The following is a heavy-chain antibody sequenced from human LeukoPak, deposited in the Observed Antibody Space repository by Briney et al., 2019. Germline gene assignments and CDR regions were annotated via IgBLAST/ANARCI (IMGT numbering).Heavy chain of an antibody. V-gene: IGHV3-23*01. CDR1: GFTFSSYA. Sequence: GGPLRLSCAASGFTFSSYAMSWVRQAPGKGLEWVSAISGSGGSTYYADSVKGRFTISRDNSKNTLYLQMNSLRAEDTAVYYCAKRIYGSGTNDAFDIWGQGTTVTVSS. D-gene: IGHD3-10*01. J-gene: IGHJ3*02. CDR2: ISGSGGST. CDR3: AKRIYGSGTNDAFDI.